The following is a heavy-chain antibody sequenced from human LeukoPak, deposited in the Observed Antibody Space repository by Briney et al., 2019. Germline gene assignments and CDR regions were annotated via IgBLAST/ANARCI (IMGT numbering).Heavy chain of an antibody. Sequence: ASVTVSYKASGYTFTIYYMHWVRQAPGQGLEWMGIINPSGGSTTYAQKFQGRVTMTRDTSTSTVYMELSSLRSEDTAVYYCARVEGDGYSRDWGQGTLVTVSS. CDR3: ARVEGDGYSRD. CDR2: INPSGGST. J-gene: IGHJ4*02. D-gene: IGHD5-24*01. CDR1: GYTFTIYY. V-gene: IGHV1-46*01.